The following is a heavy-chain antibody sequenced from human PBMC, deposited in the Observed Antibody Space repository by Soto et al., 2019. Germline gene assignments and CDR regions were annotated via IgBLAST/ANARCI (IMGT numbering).Heavy chain of an antibody. V-gene: IGHV4-59*01. Sequence: PSETLSLTCTVSGGSISSYYWSWIRQPPGKGLEWIGYIYYSGSTNYNPSLKSRVTISVDTSKNQFSLKLSSVTAADTAVYYCARHTYYYDSSGYGNAEYFQHWGQGTLVTVSS. CDR2: IYYSGST. D-gene: IGHD3-22*01. CDR1: GGSISSYY. J-gene: IGHJ1*01. CDR3: ARHTYYYDSSGYGNAEYFQH.